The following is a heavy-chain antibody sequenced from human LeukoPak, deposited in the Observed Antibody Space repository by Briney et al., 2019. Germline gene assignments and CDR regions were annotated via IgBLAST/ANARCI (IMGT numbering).Heavy chain of an antibody. V-gene: IGHV1-18*01. CDR3: ARDLGDIVVVPAAISSP. Sequence: ASVKVSCKASGYTFTSYGISWVRQAPGQGLEWMGWISAYNGNTNYAQKFQGRVTMTTDTSTSTAYMELRSLRSDDAAVYYCARDLGDIVVVPAAISSPWGQGTLVTVSS. D-gene: IGHD2-2*01. CDR2: ISAYNGNT. J-gene: IGHJ5*02. CDR1: GYTFTSYG.